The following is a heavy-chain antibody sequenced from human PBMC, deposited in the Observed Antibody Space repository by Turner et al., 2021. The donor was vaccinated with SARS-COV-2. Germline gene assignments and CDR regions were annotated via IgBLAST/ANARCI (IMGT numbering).Heavy chain of an antibody. D-gene: IGHD5-18*01. CDR3: ARLMDTAMDYYGTDV. Sequence: QLQLQESGPGLVKPSETLPLTCTVTGGSISSSSYYWGWPRQPPGKGLEWLGNIYYSGSAYYNPSLKSRVTISVDPSKNQFSLKLTSVTAADTAVYYCARLMDTAMDYYGTDVWGQGTTVTVSS. J-gene: IGHJ6*02. V-gene: IGHV4-39*01. CDR1: GGSISSSSYY. CDR2: IYYSGSA.